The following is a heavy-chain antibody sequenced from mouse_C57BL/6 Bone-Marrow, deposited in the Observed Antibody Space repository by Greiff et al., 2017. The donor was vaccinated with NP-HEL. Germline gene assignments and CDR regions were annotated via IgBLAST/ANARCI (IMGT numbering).Heavy chain of an antibody. V-gene: IGHV1-52*01. J-gene: IGHJ2*01. CDR1: GYTFTSYW. CDR3: ARGYSNYVGVDY. D-gene: IGHD2-5*01. Sequence: QVQLQQPGAELVRPGSSVKLSCKASGYTFTSYWMHWVKQRPIQGLEWIGTIDPSDSATHYNQKFKDKATLTVDKSSSTAYMQHSRLTSEDSAVYYCARGYSNYVGVDYWGQGTTLTVSS. CDR2: IDPSDSAT.